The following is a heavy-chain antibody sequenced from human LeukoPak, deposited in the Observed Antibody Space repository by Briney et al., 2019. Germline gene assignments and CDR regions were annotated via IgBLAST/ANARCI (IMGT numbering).Heavy chain of an antibody. V-gene: IGHV1-8*01. Sequence: ASVKVSCKASGYTFTSYDINWVRQATGQGLEWMGWMNPNRGNTGYAQKLQGRVTMTRNTSISTAYMELSSLRSEDTAVYYCAREEIFRCSGGSCYFDYWGQGTLVTVSS. J-gene: IGHJ4*02. CDR3: AREEIFRCSGGSCYFDY. CDR1: GYTFTSYD. CDR2: MNPNRGNT. D-gene: IGHD2-15*01.